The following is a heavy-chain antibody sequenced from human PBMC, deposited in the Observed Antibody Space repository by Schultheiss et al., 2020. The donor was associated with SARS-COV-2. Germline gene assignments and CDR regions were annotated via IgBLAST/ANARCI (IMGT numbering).Heavy chain of an antibody. J-gene: IGHJ6*03. CDR1: GYIFASYG. CDR3: ARERIPQRRPYYYYYMDV. CDR2: INPNSGGT. V-gene: IGHV1-2*02. D-gene: IGHD6-25*01. Sequence: ASVKVSCKASGYIFASYGISWVRQAPGQGLEWMGWINPNSGGTNYAQKFQGRVTMTRDTSISTAYMELSRLRSDDTAVYYCARERIPQRRPYYYYYMDVWGKGTTVTVSS.